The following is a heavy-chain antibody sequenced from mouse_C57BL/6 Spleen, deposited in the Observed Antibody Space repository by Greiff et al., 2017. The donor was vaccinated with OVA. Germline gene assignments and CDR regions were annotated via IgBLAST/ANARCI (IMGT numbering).Heavy chain of an antibody. V-gene: IGHV1-82*01. J-gene: IGHJ1*03. CDR1: GYAFSSSW. CDR3: ARGGGYYPYWYFDV. D-gene: IGHD2-3*01. Sequence: QVQLKQSGPELVKPGASVKISCKASGYAFSSSWMNWVKQRPGKGLEWIGRIYPGDGDTNYNGKFKGKATLTADKSSSTAYMQLSSLTSEDSAVYFCARGGGYYPYWYFDVWGTGTTVTVSS. CDR2: IYPGDGDT.